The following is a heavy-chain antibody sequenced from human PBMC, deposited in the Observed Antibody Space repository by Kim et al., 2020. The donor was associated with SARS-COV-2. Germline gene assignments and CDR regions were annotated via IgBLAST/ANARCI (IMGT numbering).Heavy chain of an antibody. CDR2: IYYSGST. J-gene: IGHJ4*02. CDR3: ARLVKGQLVLRY. V-gene: IGHV4-39*01. Sequence: SETLSLTCTVSGGSISSSSYYWGWIRQPPGKGLEWIGSIYYSGSTYYNPSLKSRVTISVDTSKNQFSLKLSSVTAADTAVYYCARLVKGQLVLRYWGQGTLVTVSS. CDR1: GGSISSSSYY. D-gene: IGHD6-13*01.